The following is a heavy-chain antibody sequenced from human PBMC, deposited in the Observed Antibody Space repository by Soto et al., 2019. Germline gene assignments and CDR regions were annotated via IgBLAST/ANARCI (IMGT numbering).Heavy chain of an antibody. CDR1: GFTFSSYG. CDR2: ISYDGSNK. D-gene: IGHD5-18*01. CDR3: AKAHPPAMVSYYYYGMDV. V-gene: IGHV3-30*18. Sequence: QVQLVESGGGVVQPGRSLRLSCAASGFTFSSYGMHWVRQAPGKGLEWVAVISYDGSNKYYADSVKGRFTISRDNSKNTLYLQMNSLRAEDTAVYYCAKAHPPAMVSYYYYGMDVWGQGTTVTVSS. J-gene: IGHJ6*02.